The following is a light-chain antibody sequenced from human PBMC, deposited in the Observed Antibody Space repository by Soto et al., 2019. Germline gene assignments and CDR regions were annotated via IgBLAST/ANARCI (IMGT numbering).Light chain of an antibody. CDR2: DAS. V-gene: IGKV3-11*01. CDR1: QSVNSY. J-gene: IGKJ5*01. CDR3: QQRSNWPIT. Sequence: EIVLTQSPATLSLSPGERATLSCRASQSVNSYLALYQQKPAQAPRLLIYDASNRASGVPARFSGSGSGTDFTLTISSLEPEDFAVYYCQQRSNWPITFGQGTRLEIK.